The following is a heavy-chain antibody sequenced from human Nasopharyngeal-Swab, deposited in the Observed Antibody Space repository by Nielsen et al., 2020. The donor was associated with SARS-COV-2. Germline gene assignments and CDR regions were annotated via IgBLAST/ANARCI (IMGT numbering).Heavy chain of an antibody. Sequence: GGSLRLSCAASGFNVSNNYMTWVRQAPGKGLEWVSIIYSSGSIYHADSVKGRFIISRDTSKNTLSLRMNSLRVYDTAVYYCASAVTGPLYWGQGTLVTVSS. CDR1: GFNVSNNY. CDR3: ASAVTGPLY. D-gene: IGHD4-11*01. J-gene: IGHJ1*01. CDR2: IYSSGSI. V-gene: IGHV3-53*01.